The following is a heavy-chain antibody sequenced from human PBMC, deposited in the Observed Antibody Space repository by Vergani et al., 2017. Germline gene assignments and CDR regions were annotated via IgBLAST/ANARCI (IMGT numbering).Heavy chain of an antibody. J-gene: IGHJ6*03. V-gene: IGHV1-69*01. Sequence: QVQLVQSGAEVKKPGSSVTVSCKASGGTFSSYAISWVRQAPGQGLEWMGGIIPIFGTANYAQKSQGRVTITEDESTSTAYMELSSLRSEDTAVYYCARSSGRIAAAGSPYYYYYMDVWGKGTTVTVSS. CDR3: ARSSGRIAAAGSPYYYYYMDV. CDR1: GGTFSSYA. D-gene: IGHD6-13*01. CDR2: IIPIFGTA.